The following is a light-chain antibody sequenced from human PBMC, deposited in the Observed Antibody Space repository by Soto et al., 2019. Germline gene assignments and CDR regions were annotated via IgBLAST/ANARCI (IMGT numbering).Light chain of an antibody. CDR3: QSFDSINVV. Sequence: NFMLTQPPSVSESPGRTVTISCTRSSGSIATNYVQWYQQRPGSAPTIVIYEDNQRPSGVPDRFSGSIDSSSNSASLTISGLKTEDEADYYCQSFDSINVVFGGGTKVTVL. CDR1: SGSIATNY. V-gene: IGLV6-57*04. CDR2: EDN. J-gene: IGLJ2*01.